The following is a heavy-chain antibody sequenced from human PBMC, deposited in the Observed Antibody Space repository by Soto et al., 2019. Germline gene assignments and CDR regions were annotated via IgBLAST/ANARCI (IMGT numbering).Heavy chain of an antibody. Sequence: GGSLRLSCAASGFTFSSYGMHWVRQAPGKGLEWVAVIWYDGSNKYYADSVKGRFTISRDNSKNTLYLQMNSLRAEDTAVYYCARDCSGGNCHFDYWGQGTLVTVSS. CDR2: IWYDGSNK. CDR3: ARDCSGGNCHFDY. CDR1: GFTFSSYG. J-gene: IGHJ4*02. D-gene: IGHD2-15*01. V-gene: IGHV3-33*01.